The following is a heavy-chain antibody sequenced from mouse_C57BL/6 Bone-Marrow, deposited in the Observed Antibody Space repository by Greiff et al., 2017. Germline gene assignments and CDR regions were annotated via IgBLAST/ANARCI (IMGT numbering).Heavy chain of an antibody. CDR1: GYSFTSYW. CDR2: IYPSSGST. Sequence: VQLQEPGPELVKPGASVKISCKASGYSFTSYWMTWVKQRPGQGLEWIGEIYPSSGSTSYNQKFKSKATLTVTTAFRTAYMQPISLTAEDSAVYYCASGSNYFAYWGQGTLVTVSA. CDR3: ASGSNYFAY. J-gene: IGHJ3*01. V-gene: IGHV1-55*01. D-gene: IGHD2-5*01.